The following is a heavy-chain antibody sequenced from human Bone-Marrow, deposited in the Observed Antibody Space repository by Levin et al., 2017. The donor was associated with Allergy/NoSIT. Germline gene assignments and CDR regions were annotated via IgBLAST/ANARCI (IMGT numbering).Heavy chain of an antibody. CDR2: ISGSSGTI. CDR1: GFTFSNYV. Sequence: GESLKISCAASGFTFSNYVMNWVRQAPGKGLEWVSFISGSSGTIYYTDSVKGRFTVSRDNAKNSLYLQMNSLRAGDTAVYYCVSGFCGGDCYSGYWGQGTLVTVSS. V-gene: IGHV3-48*01. J-gene: IGHJ4*02. CDR3: VSGFCGGDCYSGY. D-gene: IGHD2-21*02.